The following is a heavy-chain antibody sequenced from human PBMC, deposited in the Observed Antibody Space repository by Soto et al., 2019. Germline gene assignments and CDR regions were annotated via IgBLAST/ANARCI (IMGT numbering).Heavy chain of an antibody. CDR3: ARDPPPPDY. J-gene: IGHJ4*02. CDR1: GYTFASYA. CDR2: ISAYNGNT. V-gene: IGHV1-18*01. Sequence: ASVKVSCKASGYTFASYAISWMRQAPGQGLEWMGWISAYNGNTNYAQKLQGRVTMTTDTSTITAYMELRSLRSDDTAVYYCARDPPPPDYWGQGTLVTVSS.